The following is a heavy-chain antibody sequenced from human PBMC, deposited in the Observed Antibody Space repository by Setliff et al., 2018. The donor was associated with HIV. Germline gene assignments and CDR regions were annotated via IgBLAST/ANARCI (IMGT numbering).Heavy chain of an antibody. CDR1: GGSISSGGYY. D-gene: IGHD1-7*01. V-gene: IGHV4-39*01. CDR3: ARHGTWNSQRFHFDY. Sequence: KPSETLSLTCTVSGGSISSGGYYWSWIRQHPGKGLEWIGSQNYGGSTYYNPALKSRVTISLDTSKNQFSLKLNSVTAADTAVYYCARHGTWNSQRFHFDYWGQGTPVTVSS. CDR2: QNYGGST. J-gene: IGHJ4*02.